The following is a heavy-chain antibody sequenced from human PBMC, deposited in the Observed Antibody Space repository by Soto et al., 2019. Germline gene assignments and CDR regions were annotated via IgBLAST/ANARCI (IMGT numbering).Heavy chain of an antibody. V-gene: IGHV1-69*13. Sequence: SVKLSCKASGGTFSSYAISWVRQAPGQGLEWMGGIIPIFGTANYAQKFQGRVTITADESTSTAYMELSSLRSEDTAVYYCAVTDDFWSGYPYYYYYYGMDVWGQGTTVTVSS. CDR1: GGTFSSYA. CDR2: IIPIFGTA. CDR3: AVTDDFWSGYPYYYYYYGMDV. D-gene: IGHD3-3*01. J-gene: IGHJ6*02.